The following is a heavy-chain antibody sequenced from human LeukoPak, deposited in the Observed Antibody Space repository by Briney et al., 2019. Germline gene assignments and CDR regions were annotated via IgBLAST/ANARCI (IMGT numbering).Heavy chain of an antibody. J-gene: IGHJ4*02. CDR3: ASLYGGNPYFDY. Sequence: SEALSLTCTVSGGSISSYYWSWIRQPPGKGLEWIGYIYYSGSTNYNPSLKSRVTISVDTSKNQFSLKLSSVTAADTAVYYCASLYGGNPYFDYWGQGTLVTVSS. D-gene: IGHD4-23*01. CDR2: IYYSGST. CDR1: GGSISSYY. V-gene: IGHV4-59*01.